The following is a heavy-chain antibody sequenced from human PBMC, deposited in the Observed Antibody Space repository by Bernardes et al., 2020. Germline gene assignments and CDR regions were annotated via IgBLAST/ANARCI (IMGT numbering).Heavy chain of an antibody. CDR1: GGSFSGYY. D-gene: IGHD3-3*01. V-gene: IGHV4-34*01. CDR3: ARDRITIFGVVTGPTRYYYGMDV. CDR2: INHSGST. J-gene: IGHJ6*02. Sequence: SETLSLTCAVYGGSFSGYYWSWIRQPPGKGLEWIGEINHSGSTNYNPSLKSRVTISVDTSKNQFSLKLSSVTAADTAVYYCARDRITIFGVVTGPTRYYYGMDVWGQGTTVTVSS.